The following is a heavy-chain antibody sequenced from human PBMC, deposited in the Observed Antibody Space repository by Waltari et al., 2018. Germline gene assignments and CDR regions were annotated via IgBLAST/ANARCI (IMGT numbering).Heavy chain of an antibody. CDR3: AKEGTIFSSFDI. D-gene: IGHD3-9*01. Sequence: VQLVVPVGGVVLPGRSLRLACVASGLNLGHNAMHWVRQVPGKGLEWVAVITYDGSNKYYTESVKGRFTISRDNSKKTLYLQMNSLRAEDTAVYYCAKEGTIFSSFDIWGQGTMVTVSS. CDR1: GLNLGHNA. J-gene: IGHJ3*02. V-gene: IGHV3-30*18. CDR2: ITYDGSNK.